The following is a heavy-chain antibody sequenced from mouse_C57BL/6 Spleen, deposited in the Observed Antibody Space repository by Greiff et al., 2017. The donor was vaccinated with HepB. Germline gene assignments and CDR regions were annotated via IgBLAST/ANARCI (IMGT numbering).Heavy chain of an antibody. CDR3: VREAYSNYGGWFAY. D-gene: IGHD2-5*01. CDR2: IRSKSNNYAT. Sequence: EVMLVESGGGLVQPKGSLKLSCAASGFSFNTYAMNWVRQAPGKGLEWVARIRSKSNNYATYYADSVKDRFTISRDDSESMLYLQMNNLKTEDTAMYYCVREAYSNYGGWFAYWGQGTLVTVSA. V-gene: IGHV10-1*01. CDR1: GFSFNTYA. J-gene: IGHJ3*01.